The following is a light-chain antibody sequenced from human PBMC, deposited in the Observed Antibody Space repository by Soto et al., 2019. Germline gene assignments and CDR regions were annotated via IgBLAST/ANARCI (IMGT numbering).Light chain of an antibody. V-gene: IGLV2-14*01. J-gene: IGLJ1*01. CDR1: SSDVGGYNY. CDR3: SSYTSSSLYYV. Sequence: QSALTQPASVSGSPGQSITISCTGTSSDVGGYNYVSWYQQHPGKAPKLMIYEVSNRPSGVSNRFSGSKSGSTASLTVSGLQAEDEADYYCSSYTSSSLYYVFGTGTKVTVL. CDR2: EVS.